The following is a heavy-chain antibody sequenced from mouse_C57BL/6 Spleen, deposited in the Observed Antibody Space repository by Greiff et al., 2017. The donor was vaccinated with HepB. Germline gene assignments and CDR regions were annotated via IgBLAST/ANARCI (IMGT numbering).Heavy chain of an antibody. Sequence: DVKLVESGGGLVKPGGSLKLSCAASGFTFSDYGMHWVRQAPEKGLEWVAYISSGSSTSYYADTVKGRFTISRDNAKNTLFLQMTSLRSEDTAMYYCARDGRGFAYWGQGTLVTVSA. D-gene: IGHD2-3*01. CDR1: GFTFSDYG. V-gene: IGHV5-17*01. J-gene: IGHJ3*01. CDR3: ARDGRGFAY. CDR2: ISSGSSTS.